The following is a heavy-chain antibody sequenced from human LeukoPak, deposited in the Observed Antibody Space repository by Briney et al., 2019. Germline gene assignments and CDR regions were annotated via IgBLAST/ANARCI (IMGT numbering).Heavy chain of an antibody. CDR2: ISYDVSKT. V-gene: IGHV3-30*04. CDR1: GFTFSTYA. D-gene: IGHD6-13*01. CDR3: AKNWEQLPPFDY. Sequence: GGSLRLSCAASGFTFSTYAMHWVRQAPGKGLEWVAVISYDVSKTYYADSVKGRFTISRDNSKNTLYLQMNSLRAEDTAVYYCAKNWEQLPPFDYWGQGTLVTVSS. J-gene: IGHJ4*02.